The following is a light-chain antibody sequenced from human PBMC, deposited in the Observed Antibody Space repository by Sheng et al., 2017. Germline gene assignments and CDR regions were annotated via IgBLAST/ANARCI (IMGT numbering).Light chain of an antibody. J-gene: IGLJ1*01. CDR2: ENN. Sequence: QSVLTQPPSVSAAPGQRVTISCSGSNSNLGSNYVSWYQQLPGTAPKFLIYENNKRPSGISDRFSGSKSGTSATLGITGLQTGDEADYYCGTWDSSLSAYVFGTGTKVTVL. CDR3: GTWDSSLSAYV. V-gene: IGLV1-51*02. CDR1: NSNLGSNY.